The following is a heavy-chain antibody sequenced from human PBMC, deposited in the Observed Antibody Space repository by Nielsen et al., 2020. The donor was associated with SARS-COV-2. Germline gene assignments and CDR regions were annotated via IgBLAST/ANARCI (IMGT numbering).Heavy chain of an antibody. CDR2: ISWNSENI. CDR3: ARDSDVDTGMFDY. D-gene: IGHD5-18*01. V-gene: IGHV3-9*01. Sequence: SLKISCAASGFKFDDYAMHWVRQTPGKGLEWVSGISWNSENIGYADSVKGRFTVSRDNAKKSLYLQMNSLRPEDTALYYCARDSDVDTGMFDYWGQGTLVTVSP. J-gene: IGHJ4*02. CDR1: GFKFDDYA.